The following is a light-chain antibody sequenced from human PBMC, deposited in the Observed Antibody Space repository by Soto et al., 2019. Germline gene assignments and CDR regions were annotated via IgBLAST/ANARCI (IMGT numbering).Light chain of an antibody. Sequence: EIVLTQSPATLSLSPGERATLSCRASQSVSSYLAWYQQKPGQAPRLLIYDASNRATGIPARFSGSGSGTDFTLTISSLEPEDFAVYYCQQYYNTPLTFGGGTKVELK. J-gene: IGKJ4*01. CDR3: QQYYNTPLT. V-gene: IGKV3-11*01. CDR1: QSVSSY. CDR2: DAS.